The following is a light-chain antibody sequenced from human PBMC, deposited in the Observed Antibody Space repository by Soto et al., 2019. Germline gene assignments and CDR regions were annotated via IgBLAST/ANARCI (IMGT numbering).Light chain of an antibody. Sequence: NFMLTQPHSVSESPGKTVIISCTRSSGSIASHYVQWYQQRPGSAPTTVIYEDNQRPSGVPDRFSGSIDTSSNSASLTISGLKTEDEADYYCQSYDTSNPVVFGGGTKVTVL. CDR1: SGSIASHY. CDR3: QSYDTSNPVV. J-gene: IGLJ2*01. CDR2: EDN. V-gene: IGLV6-57*04.